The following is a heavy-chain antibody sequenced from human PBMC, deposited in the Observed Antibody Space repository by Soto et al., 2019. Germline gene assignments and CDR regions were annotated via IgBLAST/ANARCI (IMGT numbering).Heavy chain of an antibody. J-gene: IGHJ6*02. CDR2: TYYRSKWYN. CDR3: ARVLDYDFWSGYYKGGYYYYGMDV. Sequence: SQTLSLTCAISGDSVSSNSAAWNWIRQSPSRGLEWLGRTYYRSKWYNDYAVSVKSRITINPDTSKNQFSLQLNSVTPEDTAVYYCARVLDYDFWSGYYKGGYYYYGMDVWGQGATVTVSS. CDR1: GDSVSSNSAA. V-gene: IGHV6-1*01. D-gene: IGHD3-3*01.